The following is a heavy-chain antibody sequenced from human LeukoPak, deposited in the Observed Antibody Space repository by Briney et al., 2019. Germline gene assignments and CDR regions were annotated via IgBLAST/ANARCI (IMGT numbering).Heavy chain of an antibody. J-gene: IGHJ5*02. CDR2: INPDGSQK. Sequence: GGSLTLSCEASGFTFSRNWMSWVRQAPGKGLEWVASINPDGSQKLYVDSVKGRFTISRDNTKSSLYLQMNSLGAEDTAMYYCAKLLGTVTTYDSWGQGTRVTVSS. CDR3: AKLLGTVTTYDS. CDR1: GFTFSRNW. D-gene: IGHD2/OR15-2a*01. V-gene: IGHV3-7*01.